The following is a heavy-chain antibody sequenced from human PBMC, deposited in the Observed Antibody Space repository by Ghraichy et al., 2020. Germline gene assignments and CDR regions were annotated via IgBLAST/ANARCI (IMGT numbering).Heavy chain of an antibody. CDR2: INSDGSST. CDR3: ARGGKIVVVPAAHYAGYYYGMDV. Sequence: GGSLRLSCAASGFTFSSYWMHWVRQAPGKGLVWVSRINSDGSSTSYADSVKGRFTISRDNAKNTLYLQMNSLRAEDTAVYYCARGGKIVVVPAAHYAGYYYGMDVWGQGTTVTVSS. J-gene: IGHJ6*02. V-gene: IGHV3-74*01. D-gene: IGHD2-2*01. CDR1: GFTFSSYW.